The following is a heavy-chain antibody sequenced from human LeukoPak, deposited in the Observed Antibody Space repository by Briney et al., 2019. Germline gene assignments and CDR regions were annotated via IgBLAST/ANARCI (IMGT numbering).Heavy chain of an antibody. J-gene: IGHJ5*02. CDR2: INAGNGNT. D-gene: IGHD6-25*01. CDR3: ARVPSGGNKFDP. CDR1: GYTFTSYA. V-gene: IGHV1-3*03. Sequence: AASVKVSCKASGYTFTSYAMHWVRQAPGQRLEWMGWINAGNGNTKYSQEFQGRVTMTRNTSISTAYMELSSLRSEDTAVYYCARVPSGGNKFDPWGQGTLVTVSS.